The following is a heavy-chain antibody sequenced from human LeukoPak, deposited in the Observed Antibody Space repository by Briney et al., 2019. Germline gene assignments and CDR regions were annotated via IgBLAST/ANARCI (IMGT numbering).Heavy chain of an antibody. J-gene: IGHJ3*02. CDR3: AREEGAPIAAANI. D-gene: IGHD6-13*01. Sequence: ASVKVSCKASGYTXTTYTISGVRQAPGQGLEWMGWISAYNGNTNFAQKFQGRVTMTTDTSTSTAYMELRSLRSDDTAVYYCAREEGAPIAAANIWGLGTMVTVSS. V-gene: IGHV1-18*01. CDR2: ISAYNGNT. CDR1: GYTXTTYT.